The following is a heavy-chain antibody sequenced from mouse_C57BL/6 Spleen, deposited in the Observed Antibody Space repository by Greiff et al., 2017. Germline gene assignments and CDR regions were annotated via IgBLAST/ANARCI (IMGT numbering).Heavy chain of an antibody. CDR2: ISYDGSN. Sequence: ESGPGLVKPSQSLSLTCSVTGYSITSGYYWNWIRQFPGNKMEWMGYISYDGSNNYNPSLKNRISITRDTSKNQFFLKLNSVTTEDTATYYCARVEYGYYFDYWGQGTTLTVSS. J-gene: IGHJ2*01. V-gene: IGHV3-6*01. CDR1: GYSITSGYY. CDR3: ARVEYGYYFDY. D-gene: IGHD1-1*02.